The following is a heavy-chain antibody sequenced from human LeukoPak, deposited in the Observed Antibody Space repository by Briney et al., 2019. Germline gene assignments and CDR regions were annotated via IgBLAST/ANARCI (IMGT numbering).Heavy chain of an antibody. Sequence: SETLSLTCTVSGGSISSSSYYWSWIRQPPGKGLEWIGYIYYSGSTNYNPSLKSRVTISVDTSKNQFSLKLSSVTAADTAVYYCAREIGLQPPYYYYYGMDVWGQGTTVTVSS. CDR2: IYYSGST. CDR3: AREIGLQPPYYYYYGMDV. CDR1: GGSISSSSYY. D-gene: IGHD2-21*01. J-gene: IGHJ6*02. V-gene: IGHV4-61*01.